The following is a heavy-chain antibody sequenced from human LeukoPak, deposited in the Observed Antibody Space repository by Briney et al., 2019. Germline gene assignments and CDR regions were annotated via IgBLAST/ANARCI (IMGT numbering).Heavy chain of an antibody. J-gene: IGHJ4*02. CDR3: ARQDTAMGALYYFDY. D-gene: IGHD5-18*01. V-gene: IGHV5-51*01. CDR1: GYSFTSYW. Sequence: GESLKISCKGSGYSFTSYWIGWVRQMPGKGLEWMGIIYPGDSDTRYSPSFQGQVTISADKSISTAYLQWSSLKASDTAMYYCARQDTAMGALYYFDYWGQETLVTVSS. CDR2: IYPGDSDT.